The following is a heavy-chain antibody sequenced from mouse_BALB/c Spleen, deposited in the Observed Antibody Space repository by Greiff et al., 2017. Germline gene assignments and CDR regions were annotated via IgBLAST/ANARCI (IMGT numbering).Heavy chain of an antibody. CDR1: GFNIKDYY. CDR2: IDPENGDT. Sequence: VHVKQSGAELVRSGASVKLSCTASGFNIKDYYMHWVKQRPEQGLEWIGWIDPENGDTEYAPKFQGKATMTADTSSNTAYLQLSSLTSEDTAVYYCNARRIVCYVMDYWGEGTSVTVSS. D-gene: IGHD2-12*01. J-gene: IGHJ4*01. V-gene: IGHV14-4*02. CDR3: NARRIVCYVMDY.